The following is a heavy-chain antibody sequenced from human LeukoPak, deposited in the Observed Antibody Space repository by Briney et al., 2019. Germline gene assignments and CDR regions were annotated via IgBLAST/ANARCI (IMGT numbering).Heavy chain of an antibody. J-gene: IGHJ3*02. Sequence: PGGSLRLSCAASGFTFSSYAMSWVRQAPGKGLEWVSAISGSGGSTYYADSVKGRFTISRDNSKNTLYLPMNSLRAEDTAVYYCAKDKEGIQLWFANAFDIWGQGTMVTVSS. CDR2: ISGSGGST. V-gene: IGHV3-23*01. CDR1: GFTFSSYA. CDR3: AKDKEGIQLWFANAFDI. D-gene: IGHD5-18*01.